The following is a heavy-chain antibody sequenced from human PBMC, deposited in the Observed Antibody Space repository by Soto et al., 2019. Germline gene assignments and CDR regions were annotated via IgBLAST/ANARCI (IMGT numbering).Heavy chain of an antibody. CDR2: IFYSGST. V-gene: IGHV4-31*03. Sequence: QVQLQESGPGLVKPSQTLSLTCTVSGCSISSTGYFWTWIRQHPGKGLEWIGYIFYSGSTFHNPSLQSRVTISVDTSKNQFSLELSSVTAADTAVYYCAREAGSGDYFDYWGQGTLVTVSS. D-gene: IGHD1-26*01. CDR1: GCSISSTGYF. J-gene: IGHJ4*02. CDR3: AREAGSGDYFDY.